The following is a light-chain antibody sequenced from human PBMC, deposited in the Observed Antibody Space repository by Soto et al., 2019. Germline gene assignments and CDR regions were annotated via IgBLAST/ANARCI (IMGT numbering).Light chain of an antibody. Sequence: QSALTQRASVSGSPGQSINISCTGTSSDVGGYNYVSWYQHHPGKAPKLIIYDVSNRPSGVSNPFSGSKSGNTASLTISGLQPEDEADYYCSSYTTSNTRQIVFGTGTKLTVL. CDR3: SSYTTSNTRQIV. CDR2: DVS. J-gene: IGLJ1*01. V-gene: IGLV2-14*03. CDR1: SSDVGGYNY.